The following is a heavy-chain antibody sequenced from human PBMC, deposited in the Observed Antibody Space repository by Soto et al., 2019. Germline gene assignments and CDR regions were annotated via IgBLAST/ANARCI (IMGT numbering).Heavy chain of an antibody. V-gene: IGHV1-3*01. D-gene: IGHD3-10*01. Sequence: QVQLVQSGAEVKKPGASVKVSCKASGYTFTSYAMHWVRQAPGQRLEWMGWINAGNGNTKYSQKFQGRVTITRDTSASTAYMELSSLRSEDTAVYYCARGALGFGEFADIWGQGTMVTVSS. CDR1: GYTFTSYA. CDR3: ARGALGFGEFADI. J-gene: IGHJ3*02. CDR2: INAGNGNT.